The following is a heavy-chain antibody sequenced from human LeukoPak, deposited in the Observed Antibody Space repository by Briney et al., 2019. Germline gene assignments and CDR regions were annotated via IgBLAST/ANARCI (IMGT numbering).Heavy chain of an antibody. CDR3: ARDLSWQWLVQYYYYGMDV. Sequence: GALRLSCAASGFTFSSYAMHWVRQAPGKGLEWVAVISYDGSNKYYADSVKGRFTISRDNSKNTLYLQMNSLRAEDTAMYYCARDLSWQWLVQYYYYGMDVWGQGTTVTVSS. J-gene: IGHJ6*02. V-gene: IGHV3-30-3*01. CDR1: GFTFSSYA. D-gene: IGHD6-19*01. CDR2: ISYDGSNK.